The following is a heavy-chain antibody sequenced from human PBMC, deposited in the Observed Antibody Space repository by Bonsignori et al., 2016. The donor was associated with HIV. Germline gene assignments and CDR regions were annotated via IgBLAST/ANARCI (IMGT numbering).Heavy chain of an antibody. CDR3: ARGTNDFWSGYYYWFDP. J-gene: IGHJ5*02. Sequence: QVQLHESGPRLLKPSETLSLTCSVSGGSISTYYWSWIRQSPGKGLEWIGYIHYHGNSDYNPSLRSRVTISLDTPKNQFSLKLTSVTAADTAVYYCARGTNDFWSGYYYWFDPWGQGNPGHRLI. CDR1: GGSISTYY. CDR2: IHYHGNS. D-gene: IGHD3-3*01. V-gene: IGHV4-59*01.